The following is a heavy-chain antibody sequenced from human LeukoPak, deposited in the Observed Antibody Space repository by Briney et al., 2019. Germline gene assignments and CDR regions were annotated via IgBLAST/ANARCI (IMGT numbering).Heavy chain of an antibody. CDR3: ATIKRGSIYGYFDF. Sequence: SETLSLTCTVSGGSISSHYWSWIRQPPGKGLEWIAYLLDSVNTKDNPSLNSRLTLSADTSKNQFSLRLSSVTAAETAVYYCATIKRGSIYGYFDFWGQGIKVTVSS. J-gene: IGHJ4*02. V-gene: IGHV4-59*11. CDR2: LLDSVNT. CDR1: GGSISSHY. D-gene: IGHD5-18*01.